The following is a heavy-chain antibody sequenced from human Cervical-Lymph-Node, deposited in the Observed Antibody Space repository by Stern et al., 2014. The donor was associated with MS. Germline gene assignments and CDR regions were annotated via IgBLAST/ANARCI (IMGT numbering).Heavy chain of an antibody. CDR1: GYSFTAYF. D-gene: IGHD1-26*01. CDR2: ISTDTGGA. Sequence: QDQLVQSGAEVKKPGASVKVSCKASGYSFTAYFIHWVRQAPGQGLEWMGWISTDTGGASYAQRFQGRVTMTSDTSISTTYMELSRLRSDDTAVYYCARDRGSHSDYWGQGTLVTVSS. V-gene: IGHV1-2*02. J-gene: IGHJ4*02. CDR3: ARDRGSHSDY.